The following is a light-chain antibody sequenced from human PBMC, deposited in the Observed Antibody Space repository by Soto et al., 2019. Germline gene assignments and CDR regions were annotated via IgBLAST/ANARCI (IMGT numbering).Light chain of an antibody. CDR3: QQYDNWPQT. J-gene: IGKJ1*01. CDR2: GAP. V-gene: IGKV1-39*01. Sequence: DMQMTQSPSSLSASVGDRVTITCRASQNINNYLNWYQHRPGKAPNLLIFGAPTLQSGVPSRFSGTGSGTDFTLTVSSLQSEDFAVYYCQQYDNWPQTFGQGTKVDIK. CDR1: QNINNY.